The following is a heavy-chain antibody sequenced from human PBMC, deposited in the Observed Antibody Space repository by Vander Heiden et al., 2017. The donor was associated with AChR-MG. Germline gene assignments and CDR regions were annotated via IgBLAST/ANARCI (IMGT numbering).Heavy chain of an antibody. Sequence: EVQLVESGGGLVKPGGSLRLSCAASGFTFSSYSMNWVRQAPGKGLEWVLSIRRDTSYIYYADSVRGRFTISRDNAKNSLYLQMNSLRAEDTAVYYCARDHSPDSGSYYRSRPNDNWGQGTLVTVSS. J-gene: IGHJ4*02. CDR2: IRRDTSYI. CDR1: GFTFSSYS. D-gene: IGHD1-26*01. V-gene: IGHV3-21*01. CDR3: ARDHSPDSGSYYRSRPNDN.